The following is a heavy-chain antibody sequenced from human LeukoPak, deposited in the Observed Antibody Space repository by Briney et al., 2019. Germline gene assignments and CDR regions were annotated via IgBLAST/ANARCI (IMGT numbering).Heavy chain of an antibody. Sequence: TGGSLRLSCAASGFTFSSYSMNWVRQAPGKGLEWVSYISSSDSSIYYADSVKGRFTISRDNAKNSLYLQMNSLRAEDTAVYYCTRDRQGPRLYEMDIWGQGTTVTVSS. J-gene: IGHJ6*02. CDR1: GFTFSSYS. CDR2: ISSSDSSI. CDR3: TRDRQGPRLYEMDI. V-gene: IGHV3-48*01. D-gene: IGHD2-8*01.